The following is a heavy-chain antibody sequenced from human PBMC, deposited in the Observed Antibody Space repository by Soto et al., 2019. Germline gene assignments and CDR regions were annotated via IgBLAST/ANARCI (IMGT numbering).Heavy chain of an antibody. CDR3: ARGEGGTMVRGVIVGMDV. V-gene: IGHV4-34*01. CDR1: GGSFSGYY. J-gene: IGHJ6*02. Sequence: RSETRSLTCAVYGGSFSGYYWSWIRQPPGKVLEWIGEINHSGSTNYNPSLKSRVTISVDTSKNQFSLKLSSVTAADTAVYYCARGEGGTMVRGVIVGMDVWGQGTTVTVSS. CDR2: INHSGST. D-gene: IGHD3-10*01.